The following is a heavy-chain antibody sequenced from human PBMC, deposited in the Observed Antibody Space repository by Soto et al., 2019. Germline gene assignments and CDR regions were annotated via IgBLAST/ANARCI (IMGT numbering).Heavy chain of an antibody. CDR2: ISYDGSNK. Sequence: GGSLRLSCTASGLNFSSYAMHWVRQAPGKGLEWVAVISYDGSNKYYADSVKGRFTISRDNSKNTLYLQMNSLRAEDTAVYYCAKDSAGIWYPGYYYGMDVWGQGTTVTV. CDR1: GLNFSSYA. CDR3: AKDSAGIWYPGYYYGMDV. V-gene: IGHV3-30*18. D-gene: IGHD2-8*01. J-gene: IGHJ6*02.